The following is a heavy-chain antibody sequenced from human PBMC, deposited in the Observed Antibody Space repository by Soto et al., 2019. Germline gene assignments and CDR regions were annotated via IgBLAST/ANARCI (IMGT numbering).Heavy chain of an antibody. V-gene: IGHV4-59*01. CDR1: GGSISSYY. Sequence: TLSLTCPVSGGSISSYYWSWIRQPPGKGLEWIGYIYYSGSTNYNPSLKSRVTISVDTSKNQFSLKLSSVTAADTAVYYCARGRGRWLQFWGQGTLVTVSS. D-gene: IGHD5-12*01. J-gene: IGHJ4*02. CDR2: IYYSGST. CDR3: ARGRGRWLQF.